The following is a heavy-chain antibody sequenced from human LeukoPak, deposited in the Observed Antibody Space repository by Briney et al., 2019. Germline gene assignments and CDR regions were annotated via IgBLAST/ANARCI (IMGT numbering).Heavy chain of an antibody. J-gene: IGHJ4*02. CDR3: ARAGTGTAMVRGLDY. V-gene: IGHV3-30*04. CDR1: GFTFSSYA. CDR2: ISYDGSNK. Sequence: PGGSLRLSCAASGFTFSSYAMHWVRQAPGKGLEWVAVISYDGSNKYYADSVKGRFTISRDNSKNTLYLQMNSLRAEDTAVYCCARAGTGTAMVRGLDYWGQGTLVTVSS. D-gene: IGHD5-18*01.